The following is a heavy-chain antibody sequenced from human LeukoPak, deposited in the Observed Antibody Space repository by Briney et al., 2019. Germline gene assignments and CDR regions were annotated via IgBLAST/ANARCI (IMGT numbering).Heavy chain of an antibody. CDR1: GYTFTVYY. CDR2: INPSSGAI. J-gene: IGHJ4*02. D-gene: IGHD5-24*01. CDR3: ARGGDGYNSGPRGTY. Sequence: ASVKVSRKASGYTFTVYYMHWVRQAPGQGLEWLGWINPSSGAINYAQKFQGRVTMTRDSSISTAYMELNRLTSDDTAVYYCARGGDGYNSGPRGTYWGQGTLVTVSS. V-gene: IGHV1-2*02.